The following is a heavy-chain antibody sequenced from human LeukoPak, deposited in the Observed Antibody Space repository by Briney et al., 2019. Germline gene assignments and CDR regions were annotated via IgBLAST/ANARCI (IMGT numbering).Heavy chain of an antibody. CDR2: IIPILGIA. Sequence: SVKVSCKASGGTFSSYAISWVRQAPGQGLEWMGRIIPILGIANYAQKFQGRVTITADKSTSTAYMELSSLRSEDTAVYYCAREDYSGSPSHYYYYMDVWGKGTTVTVSS. D-gene: IGHD1-26*01. J-gene: IGHJ6*03. CDR3: AREDYSGSPSHYYYYMDV. V-gene: IGHV1-69*04. CDR1: GGTFSSYA.